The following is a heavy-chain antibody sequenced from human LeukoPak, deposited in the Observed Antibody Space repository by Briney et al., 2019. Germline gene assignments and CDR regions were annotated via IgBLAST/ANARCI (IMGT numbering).Heavy chain of an antibody. V-gene: IGHV3-21*01. D-gene: IGHD4-17*01. CDR1: GFTFSSYS. Sequence: GGSLRLSCAASGFTFSSYSMNWVRQAPGKGLEWVSSISSSRSYIYYADSVKARFTISRDNAKNSLYLQMNSLRAEDTAVYYCARDGTTVTFFDYWGQGTLVTVSS. J-gene: IGHJ4*02. CDR2: ISSSRSYI. CDR3: ARDGTTVTFFDY.